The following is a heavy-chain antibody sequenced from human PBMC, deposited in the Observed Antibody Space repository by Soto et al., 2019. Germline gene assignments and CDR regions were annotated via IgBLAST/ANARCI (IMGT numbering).Heavy chain of an antibody. J-gene: IGHJ4*02. V-gene: IGHV3-30*02. CDR2: MSYDGSDT. CDR1: GFIFSDNG. Sequence: SGGSLRLSCVGSGFIFSDNGMHWVRQTPGKGLEWVAFMSYDGSDTFYADSVKGRFTISRDNSKNTLFLHMSNLRAEDTAMYYCTIVRVADSALDHWGQGTLVTVSS. CDR3: TIVRVADSALDH. D-gene: IGHD3-10*02.